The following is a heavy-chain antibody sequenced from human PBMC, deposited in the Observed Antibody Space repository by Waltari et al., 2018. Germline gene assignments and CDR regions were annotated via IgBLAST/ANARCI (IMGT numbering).Heavy chain of an antibody. V-gene: IGHV3-23*03. CDR1: GFTFSSYA. Sequence: EVQLLESGGGLVQPGGSLRLSCAASGFTFSSYAMSWVRQAPGKGLEWFSGIYRGGSNTYDAESGKGRLTISRDNSKNTLYLQMNSLRAEDTAVYYCAKVGGGYYWGQGTLVTVSS. CDR2: IYRGGSNT. D-gene: IGHD3-16*01. J-gene: IGHJ4*02. CDR3: AKVGGGYY.